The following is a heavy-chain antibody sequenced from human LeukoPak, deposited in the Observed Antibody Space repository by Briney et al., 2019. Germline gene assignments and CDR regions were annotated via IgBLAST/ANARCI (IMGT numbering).Heavy chain of an antibody. CDR3: TADSGWSFAW. CDR1: GFTFSSYA. Sequence: GGSLRLSCAASGFTFSSYAMSWVRQAPGKGPEWVANIKYDGREKYYVDSVKGRFSISRDNAKNSLYLQMNSLRADDTAVYYCTADSGWSFAWWGQGTLATVSS. J-gene: IGHJ4*02. D-gene: IGHD6-19*01. V-gene: IGHV3-7*03. CDR2: IKYDGREK.